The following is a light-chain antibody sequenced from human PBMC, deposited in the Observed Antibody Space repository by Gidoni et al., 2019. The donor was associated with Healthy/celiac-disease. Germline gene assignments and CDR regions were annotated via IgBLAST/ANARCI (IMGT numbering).Light chain of an antibody. CDR3: CSYAGSYNWV. CDR2: DGS. V-gene: IGLV2-11*01. J-gene: IGLJ3*02. CDR1: SSDVGGYNY. Sequence: QSALTKPRSVSGSPGQSVTISCTGTSSDVGGYNYVSWYQQHPGKAPKLMIYDGSKRPSGVPDRFSGSKSGNTASLTISGLQAEDEADYYCCSYAGSYNWVFGGGTKLTVL.